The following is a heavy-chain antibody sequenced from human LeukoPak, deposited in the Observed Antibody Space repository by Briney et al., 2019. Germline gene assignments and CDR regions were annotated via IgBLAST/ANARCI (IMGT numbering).Heavy chain of an antibody. Sequence: LTGGSLRLSCTVSGFTVSSNSMSWVRQAPGKGLEWVSGISWNSGSIGYADSVKGRFTISRDNAKNSLYLQMNSLRAEDTALYYCARYYYDSSGYYYFDYWGQGTLVTVSS. J-gene: IGHJ4*02. CDR3: ARYYYDSSGYYYFDY. D-gene: IGHD3-22*01. CDR1: GFTVSSNS. CDR2: ISWNSGSI. V-gene: IGHV3-9*01.